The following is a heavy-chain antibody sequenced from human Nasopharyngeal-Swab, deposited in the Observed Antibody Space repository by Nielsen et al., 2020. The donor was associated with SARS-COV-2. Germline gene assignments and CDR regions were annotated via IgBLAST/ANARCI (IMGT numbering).Heavy chain of an antibody. Sequence: GESLKISCAASGFTFSNHGMHWVRQAPGKGLEWVAVISYDGNNKFYADSAKGRFTISRDNFKNTLYLQMNSLRSDDTAVYYCARAQTRSGYSGYGFGGYWGQGTLVTVSS. CDR1: GFTFSNHG. CDR3: ARAQTRSGYSGYGFGGY. D-gene: IGHD5-12*01. CDR2: ISYDGNNK. J-gene: IGHJ4*02. V-gene: IGHV3-30*03.